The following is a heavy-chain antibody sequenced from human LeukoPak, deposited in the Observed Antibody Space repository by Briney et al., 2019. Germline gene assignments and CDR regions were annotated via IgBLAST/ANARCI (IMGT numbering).Heavy chain of an antibody. V-gene: IGHV1-2*04. CDR1: GYTFTGYY. CDR3: ARGRPRRFLEWLPHYYYYYGMDV. D-gene: IGHD3-3*01. J-gene: IGHJ6*02. Sequence: ASVKVSCKASGYTFTGYYMHWVRQAPGQGLEWMGWINPNSGGTNYAQKFQGWVTMTRDTSISTAYMELSRLRSDDTAVYYCARGRPRRFLEWLPHYYYYYGMDVWGQGTTVTVSS. CDR2: INPNSGGT.